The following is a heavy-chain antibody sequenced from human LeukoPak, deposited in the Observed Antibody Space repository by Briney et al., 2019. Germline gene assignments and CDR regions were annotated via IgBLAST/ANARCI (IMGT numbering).Heavy chain of an antibody. V-gene: IGHV4-4*02. CDR1: GGSISSTNW. J-gene: IGHJ4*02. Sequence: SETLSLTCVVSGGSISSTNWWSWVRQPPGKGLEWIGEINHSRSTHYNPSLKSRVTISVDTSKNQFSLKLSSVTAADTAVYYCARSSAGTTWSFDCWGQGTLVTVSS. D-gene: IGHD1-7*01. CDR2: INHSRST. CDR3: ARSSAGTTWSFDC.